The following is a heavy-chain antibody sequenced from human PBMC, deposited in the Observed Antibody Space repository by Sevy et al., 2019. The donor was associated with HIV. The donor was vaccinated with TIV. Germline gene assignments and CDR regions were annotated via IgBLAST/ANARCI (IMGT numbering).Heavy chain of an antibody. CDR2: ISSSSGYI. J-gene: IGHJ4*02. D-gene: IGHD3-3*01. V-gene: IGHV3-21*01. CDR1: GFIFSSHG. Sequence: GGSLRLSCAASGFIFSSHGMNWVRQAPGKGLEWVSFISSSSGYIYYADSVKGRFTMSRDNAKNSLYLKMNSLRAEDTALYDCARDRYDDFWSGYILDYWGQGTLVTVSS. CDR3: ARDRYDDFWSGYILDY.